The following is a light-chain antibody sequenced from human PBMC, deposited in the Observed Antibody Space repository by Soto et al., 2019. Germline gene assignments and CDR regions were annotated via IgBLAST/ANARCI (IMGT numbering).Light chain of an antibody. V-gene: IGLV7-46*01. CDR2: DTS. CDR3: LLYFDVARV. Sequence: QTVVTQEPSLTVSPGGTVTLTCGPSTGTLTSGHFPYWFQQKPGQAPRALIFDTSNRHSWTPARFSGSLLGGKAALTLSGAQPEDEADYYCLLYFDVARVFGGGTKLTVL. J-gene: IGLJ2*01. CDR1: TGTLTSGHF.